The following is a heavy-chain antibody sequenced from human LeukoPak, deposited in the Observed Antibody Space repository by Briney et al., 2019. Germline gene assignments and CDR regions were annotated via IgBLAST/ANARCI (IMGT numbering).Heavy chain of an antibody. CDR2: IKSDGITI. D-gene: IGHD2-15*01. Sequence: GGSLRLSCAASGFTFSNYMMHWVRQAPGKGLVWVSRIKSDGITITYADSVKGRFTISRDNSKNTLYLQVNSVRAEDTAVYYCARDTSGYYDYWGQGALVTVSS. CDR1: GFTFSNYM. J-gene: IGHJ4*02. V-gene: IGHV3-74*01. CDR3: ARDTSGYYDY.